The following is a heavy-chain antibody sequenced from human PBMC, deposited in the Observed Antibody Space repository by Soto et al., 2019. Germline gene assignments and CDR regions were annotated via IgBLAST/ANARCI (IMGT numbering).Heavy chain of an antibody. J-gene: IGHJ4*02. CDR1: GFSFRTTW. CDR3: STGSPFSGSVCDY. CDR2: IKSKSAGETT. D-gene: IGHD1-26*01. V-gene: IGHV3-15*05. Sequence: EVQLVESGGGLVKPGWSLRLSCAASGFSFRTTWMAWVRQAPGKGLEWVGRIKSKSAGETTDYADPVKGRFTISRDDSKDTLYLHMDSLETGDTAVYYCSTGSPFSGSVCDYWGQGTLVTVSS.